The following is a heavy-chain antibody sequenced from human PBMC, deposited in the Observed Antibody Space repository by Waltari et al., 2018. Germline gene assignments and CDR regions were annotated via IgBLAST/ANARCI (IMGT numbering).Heavy chain of an antibody. J-gene: IGHJ4*02. CDR1: GFTVSSTY. V-gene: IGHV3-53*02. D-gene: IGHD6-19*01. CDR2: IYSGGST. Sequence: EVQLVETGGGLIQPGGSLRLSCAASGFTVSSTYMSWVRQAPGKGLEWVSVIYSGGSTYYADSVKGRFTISRDNSKNTLYLQMNSLRAEDTAVYYCARGVSGWELSVYFDYWGQGTLVTVSS. CDR3: ARGVSGWELSVYFDY.